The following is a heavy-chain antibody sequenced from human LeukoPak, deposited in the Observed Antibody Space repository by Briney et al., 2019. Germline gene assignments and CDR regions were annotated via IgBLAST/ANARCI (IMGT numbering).Heavy chain of an antibody. D-gene: IGHD2-2*01. CDR3: ARQYVDIVVVPNNWFDP. Sequence: SQTLSLTCTVSGDSISSDDYYWNWIRQPPGKGLEWIGYISYSGNTYYNASLKSRVTISLDTSQNQFSLKLSSVTAADTAVYYCARQYVDIVVVPNNWFDPWGQGTLVTVSS. J-gene: IGHJ5*02. CDR1: GDSISSDDYY. CDR2: ISYSGNT. V-gene: IGHV4-30-4*08.